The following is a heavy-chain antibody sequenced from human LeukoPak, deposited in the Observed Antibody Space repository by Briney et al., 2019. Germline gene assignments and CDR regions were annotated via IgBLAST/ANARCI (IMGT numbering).Heavy chain of an antibody. CDR2: ISGSGDSI. Sequence: GGTLRLSCAASGFTFSSYGMSWVRQAPGKGLEWVSGISGSGDSIYYADSVKGRFTISRDNAKNSLYLQMNSLRAEDTAVYYCARETYGSGSLYLSYFDYWGQGTLVTVSS. V-gene: IGHV3-21*01. CDR3: ARETYGSGSLYLSYFDY. D-gene: IGHD3-10*01. J-gene: IGHJ4*02. CDR1: GFTFSSYG.